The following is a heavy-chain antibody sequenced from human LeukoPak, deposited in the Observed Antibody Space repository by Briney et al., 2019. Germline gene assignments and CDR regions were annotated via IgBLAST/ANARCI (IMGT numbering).Heavy chain of an antibody. J-gene: IGHJ6*02. Sequence: SETLSLTCTVSTYSISTDHYWGWIRQSPGKGLEWIGSIFHSGYTFYSPSLKSRVTISVDTSKNTFSLKLSSVTAADTAVYYCARDQGSGSLYYYHGMDVWGQGTTVTVSS. V-gene: IGHV4-38-2*02. CDR2: IFHSGYT. D-gene: IGHD3-10*01. CDR1: TYSISTDHY. CDR3: ARDQGSGSLYYYHGMDV.